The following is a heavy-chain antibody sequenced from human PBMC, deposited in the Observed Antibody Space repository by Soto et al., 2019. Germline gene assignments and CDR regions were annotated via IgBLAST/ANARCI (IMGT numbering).Heavy chain of an antibody. D-gene: IGHD3-16*01. V-gene: IGHV3-23*01. CDR1: GFMFSTFA. CDR3: XKDRRTGGVFKGYGMDV. CDR2: ISGSGGST. J-gene: IGHJ6*02. Sequence: TGGSLRLSCAASGFMFSTFAMNWVRQAPGKGLEWIAGISGSGGSTNYADSVKGRFTASRDNSKNMLYLEMSGLRADDTAVYYFXKDRRTGGVFKGYGMDVWGLGTTVTVSS.